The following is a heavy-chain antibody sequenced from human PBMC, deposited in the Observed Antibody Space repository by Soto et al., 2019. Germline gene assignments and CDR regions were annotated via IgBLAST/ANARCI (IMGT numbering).Heavy chain of an antibody. J-gene: IGHJ4*02. CDR1: GFTFCDYY. D-gene: IGHD6-13*01. V-gene: IGHV3-11*01. CDR3: ARMYSSSWYYFDH. CDR2: ISSSGYTM. Sequence: QVQLVESGGDLVKPGGSLRLSCAASGFTFCDYYMSWIRQAPGKGLEWVSYISSSGYTMYYADSVKGRFTISRDNAKTSLYLLMNGLRAEDTAVYYCARMYSSSWYYFDHWGQGALVTVSS.